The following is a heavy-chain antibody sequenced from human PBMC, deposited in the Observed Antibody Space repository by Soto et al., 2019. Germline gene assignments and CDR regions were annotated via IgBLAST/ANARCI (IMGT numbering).Heavy chain of an antibody. CDR3: AHVYEHQNYYGSGSYYSLFDY. Sequence: QITLKESGPTLVKPTQTLTLTCTFSGFSLSTSGVGVGWIRQPPGKALEWLALIYWDDDKRYSPSLKSRLTITKDTSKNKVVLTMTNMDHVDTATYYCAHVYEHQNYYGSGSYYSLFDYWGQGTLVTVSS. CDR2: IYWDDDK. J-gene: IGHJ4*02. CDR1: GFSLSTSGVG. D-gene: IGHD3-10*01. V-gene: IGHV2-5*02.